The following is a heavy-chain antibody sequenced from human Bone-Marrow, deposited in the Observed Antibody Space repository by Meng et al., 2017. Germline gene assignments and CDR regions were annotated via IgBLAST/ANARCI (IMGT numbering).Heavy chain of an antibody. J-gene: IGHJ4*02. V-gene: IGHV1-2*06. CDR1: VYIHTSYD. Sequence: SAKVSCKATVYIHTSYDINWLRRPPGRGLEWMGRINPKSGDTHYAQKFQARITMTGDTSISTAHIKLNGLRSDDTAMYYCARDEDISAAGKLFGDYWGQGTLVTVSS. CDR3: ARDEDISAAGKLFGDY. CDR2: INPKSGDT. D-gene: IGHD6-25*01.